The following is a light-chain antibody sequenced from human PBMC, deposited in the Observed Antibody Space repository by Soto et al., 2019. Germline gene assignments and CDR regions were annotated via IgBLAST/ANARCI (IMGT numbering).Light chain of an antibody. CDR1: QSVYTD. CDR3: QQYNSWPPLT. V-gene: IGKV3-15*01. J-gene: IGKJ4*01. Sequence: EIVMTQSPATLSQSPGERATLSCRASQSVYTDVAWYQQKPGQSPRLLIYGASTRASDIPARFSGSGSGTDFTLTISSLQSGDVAVYYCQQYNSWPPLTFGGGTKVDIK. CDR2: GAS.